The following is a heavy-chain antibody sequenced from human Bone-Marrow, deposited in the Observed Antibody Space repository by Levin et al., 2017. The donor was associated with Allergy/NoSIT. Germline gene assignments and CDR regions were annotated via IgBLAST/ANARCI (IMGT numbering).Heavy chain of an antibody. D-gene: IGHD3-16*01. CDR1: GGSISSYY. J-gene: IGHJ4*02. V-gene: IGHV4-59*01. CDR2: IYYSGST. Sequence: SETLSLTCTVSGGSISSYYWSWIPQPPGKGLEWIGYIYYSGSTNYNPSLKSRVTISVDTSKNQFSLKLSSVTAADTAVYYCAMGEYYFDYWGPGTLVTVSS. CDR3: AMGEYYFDY.